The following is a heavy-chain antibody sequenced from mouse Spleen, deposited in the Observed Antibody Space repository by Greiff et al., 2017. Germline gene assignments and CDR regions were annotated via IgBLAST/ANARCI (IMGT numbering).Heavy chain of an antibody. CDR1: GFDFSRYW. Sequence: EVKLMESGGGLVQPGGSLKLSCAASGFDFSRYWMSWVRQAPGKGLEWIGEINPDSSTINYTPSLKDKFIISRDNAKNTLYLQMSKVRSEDTALYYCARLRGNYALDYWGQGTTLTVSS. V-gene: IGHV4-1*02. D-gene: IGHD2-1*01. J-gene: IGHJ2*01. CDR3: ARLRGNYALDY. CDR2: INPDSSTI.